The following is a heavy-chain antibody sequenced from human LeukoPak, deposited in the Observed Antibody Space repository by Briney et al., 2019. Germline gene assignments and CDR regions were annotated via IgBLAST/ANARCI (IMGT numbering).Heavy chain of an antibody. CDR1: GFTFDDYA. V-gene: IGHV3-43*02. J-gene: IGHJ3*02. CDR2: ISGDGGST. D-gene: IGHD3-22*01. CDR3: AKDILVDGSGYYYGAFDI. Sequence: GGSLRLSCAASGFTFDDYAMHWVRQAPGKGLEWVSLISGDGGSTYYADSVKGRFTISRDNSKNSLYLQMNSLRTEDTALYYCAKDILVDGSGYYYGAFDIWGQGTMVTVSS.